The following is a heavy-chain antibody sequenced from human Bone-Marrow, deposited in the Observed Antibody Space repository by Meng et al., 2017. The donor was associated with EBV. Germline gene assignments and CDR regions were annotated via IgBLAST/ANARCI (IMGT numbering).Heavy chain of an antibody. D-gene: IGHD6-19*01. CDR2: ISHAGST. V-gene: IGHV4-34*01. CDR3: ARYSSGWQKYFQY. CDR1: GESFSAYD. J-gene: IGHJ1*01. Sequence: VLGQIWGVRLLKPSETLSLTCAVYGESFSAYDWRWARQSPGKGLEWIGEISHAGSTNYNPSLSSRVTISIDTSKNQFSLRLNSVTAADRGVYYCARYSSGWQKYFQYWDQGTLVTVSS.